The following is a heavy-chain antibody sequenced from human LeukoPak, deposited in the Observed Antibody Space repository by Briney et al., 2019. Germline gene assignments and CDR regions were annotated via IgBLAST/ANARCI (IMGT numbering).Heavy chain of an antibody. CDR1: GYTFTSYG. Sequence: ASVKVSCKASGYTFTSYGISWVRQAPGQGLEWMGWISAYNGNTNYAQKLQGRVTMTTDTSTSTAYMELRSLRSDDTAVYYCARTKLIAARPGHFDYWGQGTLVTVSS. CDR3: ARTKLIAARPGHFDY. CDR2: ISAYNGNT. V-gene: IGHV1-18*01. J-gene: IGHJ4*02. D-gene: IGHD6-6*01.